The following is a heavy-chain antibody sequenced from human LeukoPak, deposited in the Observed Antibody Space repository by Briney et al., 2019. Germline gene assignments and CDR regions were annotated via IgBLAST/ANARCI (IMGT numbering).Heavy chain of an antibody. D-gene: IGHD3-22*01. Sequence: GGSLRLSCAASGFTFTSYSINWVRQAPGKGLEWVSSISSGSSYINYADSVKGRFTISRDNAKNSLYLQMNSLRVEDTAVYYCARTWRFRSSGYYDYWGQGTLVTVSS. CDR1: GFTFTSYS. CDR2: ISSGSSYI. CDR3: ARTWRFRSSGYYDY. V-gene: IGHV3-21*01. J-gene: IGHJ4*02.